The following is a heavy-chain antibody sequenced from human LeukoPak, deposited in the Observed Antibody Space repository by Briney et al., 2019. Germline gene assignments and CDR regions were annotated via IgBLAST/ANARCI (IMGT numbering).Heavy chain of an antibody. CDR2: ISGSGGST. CDR3: AKVGMTIFGVVTAYGMDV. Sequence: GGSLRLSCAASGFTFSSYAMSWVRQAPGKGLEWVSAISGSGGSTYYADSVKGRFTISRDNSKNTLYLQMNSLRAEDTAVYYCAKVGMTIFGVVTAYGMDVWGQGTTVTVSS. CDR1: GFTFSSYA. V-gene: IGHV3-23*01. J-gene: IGHJ6*02. D-gene: IGHD3-3*01.